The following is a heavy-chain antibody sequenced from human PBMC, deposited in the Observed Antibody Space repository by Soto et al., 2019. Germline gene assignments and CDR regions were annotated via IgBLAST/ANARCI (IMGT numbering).Heavy chain of an antibody. J-gene: IGHJ6*02. CDR3: AKDLQSYGDYDYYCYGMDV. V-gene: IGHV3-30*18. Sequence: QVQLVESGGGEVQPGRSLTISCAASGFTFSTYGMNWVRQTPGKGLEWVAVISYDGTNKFYSDSVKGRLTISRDNFKNTLTLQMNSLRADDTAVYSCAKDLQSYGDYDYYCYGMDVWGLGTRVTVSS. CDR1: GFTFSTYG. D-gene: IGHD4-17*01. CDR2: ISYDGTNK.